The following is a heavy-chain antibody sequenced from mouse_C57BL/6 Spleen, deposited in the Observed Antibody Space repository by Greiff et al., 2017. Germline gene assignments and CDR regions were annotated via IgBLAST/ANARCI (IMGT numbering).Heavy chain of an antibody. CDR3: AYDDAVGYFDV. V-gene: IGHV1-64*01. CDR2: IHPNGGST. J-gene: IGHJ1*03. D-gene: IGHD2-3*01. CDR1: GYTFTSYC. Sequence: VQLLQSGAELVQPGASVKFSCAASGYTFTSYCMHWVRQSPGQGLEWIGMIHPNGGSTTSNEKFKGKATLTVDKSSSTAYMQLSSLTSEDAAVYYCAYDDAVGYFDVWGTGTTVTVSS.